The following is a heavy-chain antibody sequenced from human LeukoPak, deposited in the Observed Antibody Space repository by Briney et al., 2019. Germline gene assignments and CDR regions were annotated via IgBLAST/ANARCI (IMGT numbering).Heavy chain of an antibody. CDR3: ATCSGGTHDAFDI. Sequence: GASVKVSCKASGGTFSSYAISWVRQAPGQGLEWMGGIIPIFGTANYAQKFQGRVTITADKSTSTAYMELSSLRSEDTAVYYCATCSGGTHDAFDIWGQGTMVTVSS. D-gene: IGHD2-15*01. V-gene: IGHV1-69*06. J-gene: IGHJ3*02. CDR1: GGTFSSYA. CDR2: IIPIFGTA.